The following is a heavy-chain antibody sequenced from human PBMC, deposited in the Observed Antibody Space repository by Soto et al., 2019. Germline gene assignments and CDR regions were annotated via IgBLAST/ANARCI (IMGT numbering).Heavy chain of an antibody. CDR3: ARDLAKGGGSAGFDY. V-gene: IGHV1-2*02. J-gene: IGHJ4*02. D-gene: IGHD1-26*01. CDR1: GYTFTVYY. CDR2: INPKSGGT. Sequence: WASVKVSCKASGYTFTVYYMHWVRQAPGQGLEWMGWINPKSGGTVYPQKFQGRVTMTWDTSISTAYMALTRLRSDDTAVYYCARDLAKGGGSAGFDYWGQGTLVTVSS.